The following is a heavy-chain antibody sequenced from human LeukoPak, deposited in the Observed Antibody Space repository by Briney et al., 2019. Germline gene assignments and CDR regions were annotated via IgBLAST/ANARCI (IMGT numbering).Heavy chain of an antibody. D-gene: IGHD4-23*01. CDR2: IYYSGST. Sequence: SETLSLTCTVSGGSISSHYWSWIRQPPGKGLQWIGYIYYSGSTNYNPSLKSRVPISVDTSKNQFSLKLSSVTAADTAVYYCARDRIYYGGRYFDYWGQGTLVTVSS. CDR3: ARDRIYYGGRYFDY. J-gene: IGHJ4*02. V-gene: IGHV4-59*11. CDR1: GGSISSHY.